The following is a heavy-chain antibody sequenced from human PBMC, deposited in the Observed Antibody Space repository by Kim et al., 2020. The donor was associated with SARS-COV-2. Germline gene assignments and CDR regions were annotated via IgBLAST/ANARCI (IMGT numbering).Heavy chain of an antibody. J-gene: IGHJ4*02. Sequence: GGSLRLSCAASGFTFSCYGMYWVRQAPGKGLEWVAVIWYDGSNKYYADSVKGRFTISRDNSKNTLYLQMNSLRAEDTAVYYCARDAALWFGDLSYFDYWGQGTLVTVSS. CDR2: IWYDGSNK. CDR3: ARDAALWFGDLSYFDY. CDR1: GFTFSCYG. V-gene: IGHV3-33*01. D-gene: IGHD3-10*01.